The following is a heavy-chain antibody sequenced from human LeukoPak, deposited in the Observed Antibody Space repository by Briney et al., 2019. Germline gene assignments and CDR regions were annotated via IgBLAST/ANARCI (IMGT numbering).Heavy chain of an antibody. J-gene: IGHJ4*02. CDR3: AKNAEHYYDSSGYSDY. CDR2: ISGSGGST. V-gene: IGHV3-23*01. D-gene: IGHD3-22*01. CDR1: GFTFSSYA. Sequence: PGGSLRLSCAASGFTFSSYAMSWVRQAPGKGLEWVSAISGSGGSTYYADSVKGRFTISRDNSKNTLYLQMNSLRAEDTAVYYCAKNAEHYYDSSGYSDYWGQGTLVTVSS.